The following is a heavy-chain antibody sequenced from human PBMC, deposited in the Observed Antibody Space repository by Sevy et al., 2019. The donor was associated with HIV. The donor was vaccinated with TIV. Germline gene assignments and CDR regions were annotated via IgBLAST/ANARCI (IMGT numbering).Heavy chain of an antibody. D-gene: IGHD2-21*02. Sequence: GGSLRLSCAASGFTFSSHVMHWVRQAPGKELEWVALIWYDGTIKYYADSVKGRFTISRDNSKDTLFLQMNSLTPEDTAVYYCARGGGSCGGDCYSIDYWGQGALVTVSS. J-gene: IGHJ4*02. V-gene: IGHV3-33*08. CDR1: GFTFSSHV. CDR2: IWYDGTIK. CDR3: ARGGGSCGGDCYSIDY.